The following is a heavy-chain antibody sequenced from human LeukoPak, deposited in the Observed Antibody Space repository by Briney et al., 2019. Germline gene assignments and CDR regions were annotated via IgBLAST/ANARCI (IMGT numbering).Heavy chain of an antibody. D-gene: IGHD3-22*01. V-gene: IGHV3-30-3*01. CDR1: GFTFSSYA. J-gene: IGHJ4*02. CDR3: ARGSFYYYDSSGYSTVYYFGY. CDR2: ISYDGSKK. Sequence: GGSLRLSCAASGFTFSSYAMHWVRQAPGKGLEWVAVISYDGSKKYYADSVKGRFTISRDNSKNTLYLQMNSLRAEDSAVYYCARGSFYYYDSSGYSTVYYFGYWGQGTLVTLSS.